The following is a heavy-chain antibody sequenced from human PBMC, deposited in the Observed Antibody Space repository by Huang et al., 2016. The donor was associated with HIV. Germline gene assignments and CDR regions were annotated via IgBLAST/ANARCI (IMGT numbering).Heavy chain of an antibody. CDR3: ARGFGINYNHEAFDV. CDR1: GYTFTNYD. V-gene: IGHV1-8*01. D-gene: IGHD3-10*01. CDR2: MNPKSGNV. Sequence: QIQLAQSGAEVKKPGASVKVSCKASGYTFTNYDINWVRQASGQGLGWMGWMNPKSGNVGYTKKFQGRVAIVRNSSINTSYLEVTSLTSEDTAVYYCARGFGINYNHEAFDVWGQGTMVTVSS. J-gene: IGHJ3*01.